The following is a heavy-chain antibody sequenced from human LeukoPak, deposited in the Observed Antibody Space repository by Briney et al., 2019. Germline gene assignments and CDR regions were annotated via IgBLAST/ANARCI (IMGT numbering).Heavy chain of an antibody. Sequence: ASVKVSCKASEYTFTGYYMHWVRQAPGQWLEWMGWINPNSGGTNYAQKFQGRVTMTRDTSISTAYMELSRLTSDDTAVYYCARDRGGYCSRSSCLLNWFDPWGQGTLVTVSS. J-gene: IGHJ5*02. V-gene: IGHV1-2*02. D-gene: IGHD2-2*01. CDR2: INPNSGGT. CDR1: EYTFTGYY. CDR3: ARDRGGYCSRSSCLLNWFDP.